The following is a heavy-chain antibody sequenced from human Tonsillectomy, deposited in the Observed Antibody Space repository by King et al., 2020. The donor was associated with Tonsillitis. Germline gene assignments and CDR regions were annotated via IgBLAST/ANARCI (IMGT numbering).Heavy chain of an antibody. Sequence: VQLQESGPGLVKPSETLSLTCTVSGGSISSYYWSWIRQPPGKGLEWIGYIYYSGSTNYNPSLKSRVTISVDTSKNQFSLKLSSVTAADTAVYYCARSQAGIYERLMYYYMAVWGKGTTVTVSS. D-gene: IGHD5-12*01. V-gene: IGHV4-59*01. J-gene: IGHJ6*03. CDR3: ARSQAGIYERLMYYYMAV. CDR1: GGSISSYY. CDR2: IYYSGST.